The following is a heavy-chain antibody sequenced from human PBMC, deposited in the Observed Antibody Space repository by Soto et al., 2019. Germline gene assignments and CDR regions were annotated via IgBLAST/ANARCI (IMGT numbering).Heavy chain of an antibody. CDR1: GVSIIPSY. Sequence: QVQLQESGPGLVKPSETLSLTCTVSGVSIIPSYWSWIRQPPGKEPDWIGYIYYTGGTRYNPSLNSRVTISVDTSKRQFSPKLSSVTAADTAVYYCASAESVSGIGCSYHDMDVWGKGTTVTVSS. CDR3: ASAESVSGIGCSYHDMDV. CDR2: IYYTGGT. V-gene: IGHV4-59*01. D-gene: IGHD1-26*01. J-gene: IGHJ6*03.